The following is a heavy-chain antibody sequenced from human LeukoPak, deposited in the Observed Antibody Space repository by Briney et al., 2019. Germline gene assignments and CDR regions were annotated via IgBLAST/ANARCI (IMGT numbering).Heavy chain of an antibody. J-gene: IGHJ2*01. V-gene: IGHV4-59*08. CDR3: ARHTTDSGSAFDL. Sequence: SETLSLTCSVSDDSISSFYWGWIRQPPGKGLEWIAYIHSVGYTNYNPSLKSRVSMSIDTSKKQFSLKVTSVTATDTAIYYCARHTTDSGSAFDLWGRGTLVTVSS. CDR1: DDSISSFY. D-gene: IGHD3-10*01. CDR2: IHSVGYT.